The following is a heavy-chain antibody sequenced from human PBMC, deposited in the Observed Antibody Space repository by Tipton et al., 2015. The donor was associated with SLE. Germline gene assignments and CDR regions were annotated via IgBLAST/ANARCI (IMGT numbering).Heavy chain of an antibody. D-gene: IGHD6-19*01. CDR2: IYYSGST. V-gene: IGHV4-59*01. CDR3: ARDVHSSGWYLDGADGAFDI. CDR1: GGSFSGYY. J-gene: IGHJ3*02. Sequence: TLSLTCAVYGGSFSGYYWSWIRQSPGKGLEWIGYIYYSGSTNYNPSLKSRVTISVDTSKNQFSLKLSSVTAADTAVYYCARDVHSSGWYLDGADGAFDIWGQGTMVTVSS.